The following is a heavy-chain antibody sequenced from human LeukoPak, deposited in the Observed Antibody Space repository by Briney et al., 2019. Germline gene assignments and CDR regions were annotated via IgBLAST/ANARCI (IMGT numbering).Heavy chain of an antibody. CDR2: ISYDGSNK. Sequence: AGGSLRLSCAASGFTFSSYGMHWVRQAPGKGLEWVAVISYDGSNKYYPDSVKGRFTISRDNSKNTLYLQMNSLRAEDTAVYYCAKDSREILRYFDWQTDYWGQGTLVTVSS. V-gene: IGHV3-30*18. J-gene: IGHJ4*02. CDR1: GFTFSSYG. D-gene: IGHD3-9*01. CDR3: AKDSREILRYFDWQTDY.